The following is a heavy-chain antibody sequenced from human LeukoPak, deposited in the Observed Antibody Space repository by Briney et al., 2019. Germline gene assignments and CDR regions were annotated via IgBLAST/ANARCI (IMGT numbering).Heavy chain of an antibody. D-gene: IGHD5-24*01. V-gene: IGHV4-59*12. Sequence: SETLSLTCTVSGGSISSYYWSWVRQPPGKGLEWIGEIYHSGSTNYNPSLKSRVTISVDKSKNQFSLKLSSVTAADTAVYYCARARDGYRFFDYWGQGTLVTVSS. CDR2: IYHSGST. CDR1: GGSISSYY. J-gene: IGHJ4*02. CDR3: ARARDGYRFFDY.